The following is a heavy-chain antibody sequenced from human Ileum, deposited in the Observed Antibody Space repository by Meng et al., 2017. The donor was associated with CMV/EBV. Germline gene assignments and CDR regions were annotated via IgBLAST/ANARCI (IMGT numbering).Heavy chain of an antibody. J-gene: IGHJ5*01. CDR2: INHNGDT. Sequence: SETLSLTCAVYGETFSGYYWNWIRQPPGKGLEWIGEINHNGDTKYNPSLKNRVAMSVDTSKNHFPLTLRSLTAADTAVYSCVRGCYYDAGDYYGRHGFDSWGQGTRVT. V-gene: IGHV4-34*08. CDR3: VRGCYYDAGDYYGRHGFDS. CDR1: GETFSGYY. D-gene: IGHD2-21*02.